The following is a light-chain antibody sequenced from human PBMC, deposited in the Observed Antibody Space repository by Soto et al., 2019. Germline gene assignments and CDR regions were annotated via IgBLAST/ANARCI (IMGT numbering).Light chain of an antibody. Sequence: EIVMTQSPATLSVSPGERATLSCSASQIVSSNLAWYQQKPGQAPRLLIYGASTRATGIPARFSGSGSGTEFTLTISSLQSEDFAVYYCEQYGSSPPSINFGQGTRLEIK. V-gene: IGKV3-15*01. CDR3: EQYGSSPPSIN. CDR2: GAS. J-gene: IGKJ5*01. CDR1: QIVSSN.